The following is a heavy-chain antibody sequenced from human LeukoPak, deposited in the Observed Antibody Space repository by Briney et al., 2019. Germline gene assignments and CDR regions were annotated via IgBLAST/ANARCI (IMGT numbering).Heavy chain of an antibody. CDR2: MNPNSGNT. J-gene: IGHJ6*03. D-gene: IGHD2-8*01. CDR1: GYTFTSYG. V-gene: IGHV1-8*03. CDR3: ARLGYCTNGVCYTHYYYMDV. Sequence: ASVKVSCKASGYTFTSYGISWVRQAPGQGLEWMGWMNPNSGNTGYAQKFQGRVTITRNTSISTAYMELSSLRSEDTAVYYCARLGYCTNGVCYTHYYYMDVWGKGTTVTDSS.